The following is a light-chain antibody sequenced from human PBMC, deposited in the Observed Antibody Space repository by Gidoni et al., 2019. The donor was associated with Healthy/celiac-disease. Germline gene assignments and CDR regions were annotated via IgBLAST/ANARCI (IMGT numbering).Light chain of an antibody. CDR2: GNS. J-gene: IGLJ2*01. V-gene: IGLV1-40*01. CDR3: QSYDSSLSGSL. Sequence: QSVLPPPPSVSGAPGQRVTISCTGSSSNIGAGYDVHWYQQLPGTAPKLLIYGNSNRPSGVPDRFSGSKSGTSASLAITGLQAEDEADYYCQSYDSSLSGSLFGGGTKLTVL. CDR1: SSNIGAGYD.